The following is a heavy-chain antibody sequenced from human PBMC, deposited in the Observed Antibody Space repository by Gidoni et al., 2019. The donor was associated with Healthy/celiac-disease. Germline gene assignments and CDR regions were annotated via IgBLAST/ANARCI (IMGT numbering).Heavy chain of an antibody. V-gene: IGHV1-8*01. D-gene: IGHD2-2*01. CDR3: ARWGWGDIVVVPAAQNYYGMDV. J-gene: IGHJ6*02. CDR2: MNPNRANA. Sequence: QVQLVQSGAEVKKHGASVKVYCKAAGYTFTSDDIEWVRQATGQGREWMGWMNPNRANAGYAQKVQGRVTMSRNTSISTAYMELSSLRSEDPAVYYCARWGWGDIVVVPAAQNYYGMDVWGQGTTVTVSS. CDR1: GYTFTSDD.